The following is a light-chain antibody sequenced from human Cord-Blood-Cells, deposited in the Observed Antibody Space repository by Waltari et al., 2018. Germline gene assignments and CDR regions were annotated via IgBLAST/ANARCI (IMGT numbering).Light chain of an antibody. V-gene: IGKV4-1*01. J-gene: IGKJ2*01. CDR3: QQYYSTPPYT. CDR2: WAS. CDR1: QSVLYSSNNKNY. Sequence: DIVMTQSPDSLAVSLGERATINCKSSQSVLYSSNNKNYLAWYQQKPGQPPKLLIYWASTRESWVPDRFSGSGSGTDFTLAISSLQAEDMAVYYCQQYYSTPPYTFGQGTKLEIK.